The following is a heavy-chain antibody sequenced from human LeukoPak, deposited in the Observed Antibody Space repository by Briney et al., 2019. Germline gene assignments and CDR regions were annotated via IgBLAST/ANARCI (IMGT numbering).Heavy chain of an antibody. CDR1: GDSINSRCYY. D-gene: IGHD5-12*01. CDR3: AIHTRPGYGGSENAFDI. V-gene: IGHV4-39*01. J-gene: IGHJ3*02. CDR2: IYYGGNT. Sequence: PSETLSLTCSVSGDSINSRCYYWDWLRQPPGKGLEWMGNIYYGGNTHYNPSLKSRVTISADTSNNQFSLNLSSLTATDTGVYYCAIHTRPGYGGSENAFDIWGQGAMVTVSS.